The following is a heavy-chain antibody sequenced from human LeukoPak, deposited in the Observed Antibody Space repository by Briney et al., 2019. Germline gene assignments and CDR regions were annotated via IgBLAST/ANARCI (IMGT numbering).Heavy chain of an antibody. V-gene: IGHV4-30-2*01. D-gene: IGHD1-26*01. Sequence: SETLSLTCAVSGGSISSGGYSWSWIRQPPGKGLEWIGYIYHSGSTYYNPSLKSRVTISVDKSKNQFSLKLSSVTAADTAVYYCARDLHTGIVGAKFPAPSDYWGQGTLVTVSS. CDR2: IYHSGST. CDR3: ARDLHTGIVGAKFPAPSDY. J-gene: IGHJ4*02. CDR1: GGSISSGGYS.